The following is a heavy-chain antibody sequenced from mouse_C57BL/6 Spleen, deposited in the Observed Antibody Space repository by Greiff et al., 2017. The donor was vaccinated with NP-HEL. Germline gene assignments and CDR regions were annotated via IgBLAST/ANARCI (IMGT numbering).Heavy chain of an antibody. CDR3: ARGRAWFAY. CDR2: ISYDGSN. J-gene: IGHJ3*01. Sequence: DVKLQESGPGLVKPSQSLSLTCSVTGYSITSGYYWNWIRQFPGNKLEWMGYISYDGSNNYNPSLKNRISITRDTSKNQFFLKLNSVTTEDTATYYCARGRAWFAYWGQGTLVTVSA. V-gene: IGHV3-6*01. CDR1: GYSITSGYY.